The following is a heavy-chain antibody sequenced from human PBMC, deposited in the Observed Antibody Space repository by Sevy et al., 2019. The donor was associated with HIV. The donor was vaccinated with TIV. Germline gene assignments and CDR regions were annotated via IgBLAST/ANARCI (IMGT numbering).Heavy chain of an antibody. D-gene: IGHD1-1*01. Sequence: GESLKISCKTSGYSFTTYWIDWVRQMPGKGLEWMGIIYPGDSDTRYSLSFQGQVTISVDKSFSTAYLQWSSLKASDTAIYYCARGVRGTLPAFYYYGLDVWGQGTTVTVSS. CDR3: ARGVRGTLPAFYYYGLDV. J-gene: IGHJ6*02. CDR2: IYPGDSDT. CDR1: GYSFTTYW. V-gene: IGHV5-51*01.